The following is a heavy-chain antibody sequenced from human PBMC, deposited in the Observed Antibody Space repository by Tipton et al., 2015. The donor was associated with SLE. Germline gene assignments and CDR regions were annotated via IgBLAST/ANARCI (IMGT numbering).Heavy chain of an antibody. J-gene: IGHJ5*02. CDR3: ARLEDPFGIFGVPKGWFDP. D-gene: IGHD3-3*01. CDR1: GGSMNTYY. CDR2: FYYSGSA. V-gene: IGHV4-59*08. Sequence: LRLSCTVSGGSMNTYYWNWIRQFPGKGLEWIGYFYYSGSANYNPSLKSRVTISLDKSKNQFSLKLSSVTAADTAVYYCARLEDPFGIFGVPKGWFDPWGQGTLVTVSS.